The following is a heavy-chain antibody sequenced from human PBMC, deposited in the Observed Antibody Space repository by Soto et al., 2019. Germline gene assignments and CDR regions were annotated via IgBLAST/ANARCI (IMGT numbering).Heavy chain of an antibody. CDR3: AREDSSSWPFYYYGMDV. J-gene: IGHJ6*02. V-gene: IGHV4-34*01. D-gene: IGHD6-13*01. CDR2: INHSGST. Sequence: SETLSLTCAVYGGSFSGYYWSWIRQPPGKGLEWIGEINHSGSTNYNPSLKSRVTISVDTSKNQFSLKLSSVTAADTAVYYCAREDSSSWPFYYYGMDVWGQGTTVTVSS. CDR1: GGSFSGYY.